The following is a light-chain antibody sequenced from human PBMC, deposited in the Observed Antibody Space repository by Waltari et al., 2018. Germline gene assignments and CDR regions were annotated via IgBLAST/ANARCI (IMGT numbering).Light chain of an antibody. CDR2: GAS. CDR3: QQYGSALFT. J-gene: IGKJ3*01. V-gene: IGKV3-20*01. CDR1: QGVGNSY. Sequence: EIVLTQSPGTLSLSPGERATLSCRASQGVGNSYLAWYQQKPGQAPRLLIDGASSRAAGIPDRFSGSGSGTDFTLTIRRLEPEDSAVYYCQQYGSALFTLGPGTKVEIK.